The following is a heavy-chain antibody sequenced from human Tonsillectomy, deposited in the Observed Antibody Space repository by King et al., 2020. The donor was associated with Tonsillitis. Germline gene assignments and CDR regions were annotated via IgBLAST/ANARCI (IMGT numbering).Heavy chain of an antibody. CDR3: TTDLGGSRPLFDH. V-gene: IGHV3-15*01. Sequence: VQLVESGGGLVKPGGSLRLSCAASGFTFSNAWMSWVRQAPGKGLEWVGRIKSKTDGGTTDYAAPVKGRFAISRDDSKNTLYLQMNSLKTEDTAVYYCTTDLGGSRPLFDHWGQGTLVTVSS. CDR2: IKSKTDGGTT. J-gene: IGHJ4*02. D-gene: IGHD1-26*01. CDR1: GFTFSNAW.